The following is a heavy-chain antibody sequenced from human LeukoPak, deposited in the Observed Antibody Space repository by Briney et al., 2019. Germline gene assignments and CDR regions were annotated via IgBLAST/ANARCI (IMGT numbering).Heavy chain of an antibody. CDR3: AREQQLVPDAFDI. D-gene: IGHD6-13*01. Sequence: SQTLSLTCTVSGGSISSGGYYWSWIRQHPGKGLEWIGYIYYSGSTYYNPSLKSRVTISVDTSKNQFSLKLSSVTAAGTAVYYCAREQQLVPDAFDIWGQGTMVTVSS. J-gene: IGHJ3*02. CDR1: GGSISSGGYY. CDR2: IYYSGST. V-gene: IGHV4-31*03.